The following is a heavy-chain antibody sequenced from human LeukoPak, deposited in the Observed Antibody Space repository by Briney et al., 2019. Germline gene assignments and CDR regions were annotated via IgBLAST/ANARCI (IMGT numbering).Heavy chain of an antibody. Sequence: GGSLRLSCAASGFTFSSYGMHWVRQAPGKGLEWVAFIRYDGSNKYYADSVKGRFTISRDNSKNTLYLQMNSLRAEDTAVYYCAREGYSSGWYSVGYYYYYMDVWGKGTTVTVSS. CDR2: IRYDGSNK. CDR1: GFTFSSYG. CDR3: AREGYSSGWYSVGYYYYYMDV. J-gene: IGHJ6*03. V-gene: IGHV3-30*02. D-gene: IGHD6-19*01.